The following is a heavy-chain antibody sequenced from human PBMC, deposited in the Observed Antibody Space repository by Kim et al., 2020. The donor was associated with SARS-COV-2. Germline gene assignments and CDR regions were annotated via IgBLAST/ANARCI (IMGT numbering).Heavy chain of an antibody. Sequence: SETLSLTCTVSGYSISSGYYWGWIRQPPGKGLEWIGSIYHSGSTYYNPSLKSRVTISVDTSKNQFSLKLSSVTAADTAVYYCAGQGVGATSDYWGQGTLVTVSS. CDR1: GYSISSGYY. V-gene: IGHV4-38-2*02. CDR3: AGQGVGATSDY. J-gene: IGHJ4*02. D-gene: IGHD1-26*01. CDR2: IYHSGST.